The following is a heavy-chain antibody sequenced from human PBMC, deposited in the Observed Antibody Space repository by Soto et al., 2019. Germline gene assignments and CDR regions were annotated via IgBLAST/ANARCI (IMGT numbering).Heavy chain of an antibody. Sequence: QVQLQQWGAGLLKPSETLSLTCAVYGGSFVGYYWNWIRLPPGKGLEWIGQINQSGRTNYSPSLKSRVTVSVDTSNNQFYLKLHSVTAADTAVYYCARGRYSDSSGFYDDFDIWGQGTMVTVSS. D-gene: IGHD3-22*01. V-gene: IGHV4-34*01. CDR2: INQSGRT. CDR3: ARGRYSDSSGFYDDFDI. J-gene: IGHJ3*02. CDR1: GGSFVGYY.